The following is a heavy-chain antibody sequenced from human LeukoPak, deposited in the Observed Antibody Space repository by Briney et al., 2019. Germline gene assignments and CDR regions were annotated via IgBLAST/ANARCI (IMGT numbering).Heavy chain of an antibody. D-gene: IGHD2-2*01. CDR2: ISASGDST. V-gene: IGHV3-23*01. Sequence: GGSLRLSCAASGFTFSSYAMSWVRQAPGKGLEWVSAISASGDSTYYADSVKGRFTISRDNSKNTLYLQMNSLRAEDTAVYYCAKDLTGEPAARTFDYWGQGTLVTVSS. J-gene: IGHJ4*02. CDR3: AKDLTGEPAARTFDY. CDR1: GFTFSSYA.